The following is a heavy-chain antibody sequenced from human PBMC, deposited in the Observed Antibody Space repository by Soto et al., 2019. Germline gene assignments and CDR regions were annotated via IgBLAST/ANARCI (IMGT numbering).Heavy chain of an antibody. D-gene: IGHD2-15*01. Sequence: QVHLLESGPGLVKPSQTLSLTCSVSGDSISTVDYFWAWIRQPPGQALEYIGYIYKSTTTYYNPSCESRVANSLDTSKSQFSLNVTSVTAADTAVYFCARGRYCLTGRCFPNWFDSWGQGTLVTVSS. CDR2: IYKSTTT. CDR3: ARGRYCLTGRCFPNWFDS. J-gene: IGHJ5*01. CDR1: GDSISTVDYF. V-gene: IGHV4-30-4*01.